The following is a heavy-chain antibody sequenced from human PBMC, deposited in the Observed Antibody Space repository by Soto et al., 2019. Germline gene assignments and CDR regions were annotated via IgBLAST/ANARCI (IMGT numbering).Heavy chain of an antibody. CDR3: TRGQGNH. Sequence: QVQLVQSGAEVKNPGSSVRVSCKASGYTFTSYDGYWVRQATGQGLEWMGWMNPFSGNAVYTQKFQNRVTMTRDTSINTAYREISGLRSEDTAVYYCTRGQGNHWGQGSLVTVS. CDR1: GYTFTSYD. V-gene: IGHV1-8*01. CDR2: MNPFSGNA. J-gene: IGHJ4*02.